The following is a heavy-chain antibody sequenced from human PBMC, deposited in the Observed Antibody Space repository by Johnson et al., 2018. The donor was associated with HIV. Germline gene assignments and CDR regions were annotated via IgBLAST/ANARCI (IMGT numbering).Heavy chain of an antibody. J-gene: IGHJ3*02. CDR2: ISTSGSSI. Sequence: QVQLVESGGGLIQPGGSLRLSCAASGFTVSSNYMSWVRQAPGKGLECLAYISTSGSSIYYTDSVKGRVTISRDNAKNSLYLQMNSLRAEDTALYYCAKVRERPVTTRSDAFDIWGQGTVVTVSS. D-gene: IGHD4-17*01. V-gene: IGHV3-11*01. CDR3: AKVRERPVTTRSDAFDI. CDR1: GFTVSSNY.